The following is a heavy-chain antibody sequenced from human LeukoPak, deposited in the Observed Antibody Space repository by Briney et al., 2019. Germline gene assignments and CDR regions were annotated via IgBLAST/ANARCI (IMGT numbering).Heavy chain of an antibody. V-gene: IGHV4-34*01. CDR3: ASLSSAAAGISGGWRY. CDR2: INHSGST. CDR1: GFTVSSDY. D-gene: IGHD6-13*01. J-gene: IGHJ4*02. Sequence: PGGSLRLSCAASGFTVSSDYMAWVRQAPGKGLEWIGEINHSGSTNYNPSLKSRVTISVDTSKNQFSLKLSSVTAADTAVYYCASLSSAAAGISGGWRYWGQGTLVTVSS.